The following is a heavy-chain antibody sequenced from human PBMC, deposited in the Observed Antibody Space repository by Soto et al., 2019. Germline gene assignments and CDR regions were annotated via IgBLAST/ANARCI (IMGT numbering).Heavy chain of an antibody. CDR2: IKQDGSEK. J-gene: IGHJ4*02. D-gene: IGHD1-26*01. V-gene: IGHV3-7*05. CDR1: GFTFSSYW. Sequence: GGSLRLSCAASGFTFSSYWMSWVRQAPGKGLEWVANIKQDGSEKYYVDSVKGRFTISRDNAKNSLYLQMNSLRAEDTAVYYCARDLKVSWEYRFSGYWGQGTLVTVSS. CDR3: ARDLKVSWEYRFSGY.